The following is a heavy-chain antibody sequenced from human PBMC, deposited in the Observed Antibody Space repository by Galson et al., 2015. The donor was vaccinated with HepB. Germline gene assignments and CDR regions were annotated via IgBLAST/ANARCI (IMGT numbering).Heavy chain of an antibody. V-gene: IGHV3-23*01. Sequence: SLRLSCAASGFTFSSYAIMWVRQAPGKGLEWVSGMSDNGDNTFYADSVKGRLTISRDISKNTVYLQMNSLRVEDTAVYYCATRSGASGWYSYFQYWGQGTLVAVSS. CDR1: GFTFSSYA. D-gene: IGHD6-19*01. J-gene: IGHJ1*01. CDR3: ATRSGASGWYSYFQY. CDR2: MSDNGDNT.